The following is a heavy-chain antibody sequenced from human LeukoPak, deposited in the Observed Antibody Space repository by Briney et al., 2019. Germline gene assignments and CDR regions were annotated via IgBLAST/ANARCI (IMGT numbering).Heavy chain of an antibody. CDR3: ARGSSSWYPGFVYYYYMDV. CDR2: INHSGST. J-gene: IGHJ6*03. V-gene: IGHV4-34*01. CDR1: GGSFSGYY. Sequence: KTSETLSLTCAVYGGSFSGYYWSWIRQPPGKGLEWIGEINHSGSTNYNPSLKSRVTISVDTSKNQFSLKLSSVTAADTAVYYCARGSSSWYPGFVYYYYMDVWGKGTTVTVSS. D-gene: IGHD6-13*01.